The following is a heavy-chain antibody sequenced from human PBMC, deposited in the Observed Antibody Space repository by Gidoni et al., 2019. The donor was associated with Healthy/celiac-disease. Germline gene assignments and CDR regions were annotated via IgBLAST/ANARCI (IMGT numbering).Heavy chain of an antibody. D-gene: IGHD4-17*01. V-gene: IGHV1-46*01. CDR1: GYTFTSYY. CDR2: INPSGGST. J-gene: IGHJ5*02. Sequence: QVQLVQSGAEVKKPGASVKVSCNASGYTFTSYYMHWVRQAPGQGLEWMGIINPSGGSTSYAQKFQGRVTMTRDTSTSTVYMELSSLRSEDTAVYYCARREGYGGNSGVSGWFDPWGQGTLVTVSS. CDR3: ARREGYGGNSGVSGWFDP.